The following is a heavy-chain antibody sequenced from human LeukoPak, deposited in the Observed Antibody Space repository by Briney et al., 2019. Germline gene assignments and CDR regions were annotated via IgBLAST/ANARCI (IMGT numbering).Heavy chain of an antibody. Sequence: GGSLRLSCAASGFTFKDYGMSWVRQPPGKGLEWVSGINWSGGTADYADSVKGRFTISRDNAKNSLFLQMNNLRAGDTALYYCASSGYFGEADYADYWGQGILVTVSS. CDR3: ASSGYFGEADYADY. CDR1: GFTFKDYG. V-gene: IGHV3-20*04. CDR2: INWSGGTA. J-gene: IGHJ4*02. D-gene: IGHD3-10*01.